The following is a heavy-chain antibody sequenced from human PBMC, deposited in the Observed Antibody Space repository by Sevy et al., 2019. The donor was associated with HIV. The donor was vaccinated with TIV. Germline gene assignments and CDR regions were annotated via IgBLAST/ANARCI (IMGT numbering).Heavy chain of an antibody. V-gene: IGHV1-46*01. CDR3: ARVAYCGGDCYRGGAFDI. CDR2: INPSGGST. Sequence: ASVKVSCKASGYTFTSYYMHWVRQAPGQGLEWMGIINPSGGSTSYAQKFQGRVTMTRDTSTSTVYMELGSLRSEDTAVYYCARVAYCGGDCYRGGAFDIWGQGTMVTVSS. CDR1: GYTFTSYY. J-gene: IGHJ3*02. D-gene: IGHD2-21*02.